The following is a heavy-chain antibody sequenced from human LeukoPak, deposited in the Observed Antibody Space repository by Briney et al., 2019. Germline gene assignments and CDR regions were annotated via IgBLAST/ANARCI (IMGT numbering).Heavy chain of an antibody. CDR2: INHSGST. CDR3: ARVYYYDSSGYFPFAFDI. J-gene: IGHJ3*02. V-gene: IGHV4-34*01. Sequence: PSETLSLTCAVYGGSFSGYYSSWIRQPPGKGLEWIGEINHSGSTNYNPSLKSRVTISVDTSKNQFSLKLSSVTAADTAVYYCARVYYYDSSGYFPFAFDIWGQGTMVTVSS. D-gene: IGHD3-22*01. CDR1: GGSFSGYY.